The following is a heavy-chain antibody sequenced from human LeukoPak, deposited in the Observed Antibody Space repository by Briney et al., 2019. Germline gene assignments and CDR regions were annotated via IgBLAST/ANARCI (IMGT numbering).Heavy chain of an antibody. CDR3: ARESPEWRYFDY. CDR1: GFTFRNYW. D-gene: IGHD2-8*01. Sequence: PGGSLRLSCAASGFTFRNYWMHWVRQAPGKGLVWVSRINSDGSTTSYADSVKGRFTISRDNAKNTLYLQMNSLRAEDTAVYYCARESPEWRYFDYWGQGTLVTVSS. V-gene: IGHV3-74*01. CDR2: INSDGSTT. J-gene: IGHJ4*02.